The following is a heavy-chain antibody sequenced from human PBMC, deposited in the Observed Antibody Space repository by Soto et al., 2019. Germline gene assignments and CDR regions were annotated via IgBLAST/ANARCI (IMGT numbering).Heavy chain of an antibody. V-gene: IGHV1-46*01. CDR1: GYTFISYY. Sequence: ASVKVSCKASGYTFISYYMHWVRQAPGQGLEWMGVINPSGGSTNYAQKFQGRVTMTRDTSTSTVYMELSSLRSEDTAVYYCAKDASTGWHTDLDYWGQGTLVTVSS. CDR2: INPSGGST. D-gene: IGHD6-19*01. CDR3: AKDASTGWHTDLDY. J-gene: IGHJ4*02.